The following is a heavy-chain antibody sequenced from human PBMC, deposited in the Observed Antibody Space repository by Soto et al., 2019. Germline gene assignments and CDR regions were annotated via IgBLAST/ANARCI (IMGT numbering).Heavy chain of an antibody. CDR3: ARDWWEEPAGKETVSQFDY. Sequence: QVHLVESGGGVVQPGRSLTLSCTASGFAFSNYGIHWVRQAPGRGLEWVAVIWSDGTKKFYAGSVRGRFTISRDNSKNKIYLKMNRLRAEDTAVYYCARDWWEEPAGKETVSQFDYWGQGTLVTVSS. J-gene: IGHJ4*02. CDR1: GFAFSNYG. D-gene: IGHD6-13*01. CDR2: IWSDGTKK. V-gene: IGHV3-33*01.